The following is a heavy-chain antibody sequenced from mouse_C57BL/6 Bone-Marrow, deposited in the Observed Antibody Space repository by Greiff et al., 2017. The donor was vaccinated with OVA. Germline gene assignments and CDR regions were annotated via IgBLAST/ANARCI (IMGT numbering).Heavy chain of an antibody. CDR1: GYTFTDYY. CDR2: INPNNGGT. Sequence: EVQLQQSGPELVKPGASVKISCKASGYTFTDYYMNWVKPSHGKSLEWIGDINPNNGGTSYNQKFKGKATLTVDKSSSTAYMELRSLTSEDSAVYYCARYGGLRQNYAMDYWGQGTSVTVSS. J-gene: IGHJ4*01. V-gene: IGHV1-26*01. D-gene: IGHD2-4*01. CDR3: ARYGGLRQNYAMDY.